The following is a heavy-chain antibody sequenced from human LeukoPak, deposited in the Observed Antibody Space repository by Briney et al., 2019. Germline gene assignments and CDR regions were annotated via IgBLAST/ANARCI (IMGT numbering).Heavy chain of an antibody. Sequence: SETLSLTCAVYGGSSSGYYWSWIRQPPGKGLEWIGEINHSGSTNYNPSLKSRVTISVDTSKNQFSLKLSSVTAADTAVYYCARAISGWYEVDPWGQGTLVTVSS. CDR1: GGSSSGYY. CDR2: INHSGST. V-gene: IGHV4-34*01. J-gene: IGHJ5*02. D-gene: IGHD6-19*01. CDR3: ARAISGWYEVDP.